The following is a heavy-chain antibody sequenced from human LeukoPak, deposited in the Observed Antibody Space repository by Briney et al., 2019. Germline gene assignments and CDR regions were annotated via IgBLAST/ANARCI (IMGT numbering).Heavy chain of an antibody. V-gene: IGHV3-7*01. D-gene: IGHD3-22*01. Sequence: GGSLRLSCAASGFTFSSYWMSWVRQAPGKGLEWVANINQDGSEKYYLDSVKGRFTISRDNAKNSLYLQMNSLRAEDTAVYYCAREITGELVVVITRSEYYMDVWGKGTTVTISS. J-gene: IGHJ6*03. CDR3: AREITGELVVVITRSEYYMDV. CDR1: GFTFSSYW. CDR2: INQDGSEK.